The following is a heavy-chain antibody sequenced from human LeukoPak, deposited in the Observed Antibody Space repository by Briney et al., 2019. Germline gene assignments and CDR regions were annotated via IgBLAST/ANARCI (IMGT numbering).Heavy chain of an antibody. CDR2: IWYDGSNK. Sequence: GGSLRLSCAASGFTFSSYGMHWVRQAPGKGLEWVAVIWYDGSNKYYADSVRGRFTISRDNSKNTLYLEMNSLRAEDTAVYYCAKPREGSTSWYAAGWGQGTLVTVSS. CDR3: AKPREGSTSWYAAG. D-gene: IGHD6-13*01. J-gene: IGHJ1*01. CDR1: GFTFSSYG. V-gene: IGHV3-30*02.